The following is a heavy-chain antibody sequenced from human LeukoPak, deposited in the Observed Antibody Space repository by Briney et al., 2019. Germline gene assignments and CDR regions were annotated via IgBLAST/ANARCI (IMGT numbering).Heavy chain of an antibody. CDR1: GGSISSSSYY. V-gene: IGHV4-39*01. Sequence: PSETLSLTCTVSGGSISSSSYYWGWIRQPPGKGLEWIGSIYYSGSTYYNPSLKSRVTISVDTSKNQFSLKLSSVTAADTAVYYCARHYPQLGLNWFDPWGQGTLVTVSS. CDR2: IYYSGST. J-gene: IGHJ5*02. CDR3: ARHYPQLGLNWFDP. D-gene: IGHD6-13*01.